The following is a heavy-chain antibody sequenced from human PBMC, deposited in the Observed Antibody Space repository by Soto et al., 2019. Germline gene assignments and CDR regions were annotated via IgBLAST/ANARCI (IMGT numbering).Heavy chain of an antibody. CDR1: GFTFSSYA. J-gene: IGHJ6*02. CDR2: ISGSGGST. Sequence: GGSLRLSCAASGFTFSSYAMSWVRQAPGKGLEWVSAISGSGGSTYYADSVKGRFTISRDNSKNTLYLQMNSLRAEDTAVYYCAKVRTIFGVVPVTLYYYYGMDVWGQGTTVTV. V-gene: IGHV3-23*01. CDR3: AKVRTIFGVVPVTLYYYYGMDV. D-gene: IGHD3-3*01.